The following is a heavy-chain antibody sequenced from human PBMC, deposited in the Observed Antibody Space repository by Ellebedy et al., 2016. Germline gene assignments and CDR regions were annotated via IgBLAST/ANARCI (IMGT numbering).Heavy chain of an antibody. Sequence: GESLKISXVASGVTFTGSYLNWVRQAPGKGLEWVAKINQDGSETDYVDSVKGRFTISRDNAKNSLFLQLNSLRAEDTAVYYCRQGHYADLWGQGTLVTVSS. J-gene: IGHJ4*02. CDR1: GVTFTGSY. CDR3: RQGHYADL. D-gene: IGHD4-17*01. V-gene: IGHV3-7*01. CDR2: INQDGSET.